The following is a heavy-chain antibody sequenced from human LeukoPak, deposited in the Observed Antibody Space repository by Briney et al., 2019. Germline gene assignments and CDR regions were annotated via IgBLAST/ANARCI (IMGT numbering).Heavy chain of an antibody. CDR2: IYYSGST. D-gene: IGHD1-26*01. J-gene: IGHJ4*02. CDR3: ARQGRGWELLTLPNY. Sequence: WFRQPPGKGLEWIGSIYYSGSTYYNPSLKSRVTISVDTSKNQFSLKLSSVTAADTAVYYCARQGRGWELLTLPNYWGQGTLVTVSS. V-gene: IGHV4-39*01.